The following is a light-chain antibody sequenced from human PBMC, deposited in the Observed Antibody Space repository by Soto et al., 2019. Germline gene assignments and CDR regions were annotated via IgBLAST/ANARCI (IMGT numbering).Light chain of an antibody. CDR1: QSVSSSY. Sequence: EIMLTQSPGTLSLSPGERATLSCRASQSVSSSYLAWYQQKPGQAPRLLIYGASSRATGIPDRFSGSGSGTDFTLTISRLEPEDFAVYYCQQYGSSPPTFGPGTKVDIK. CDR2: GAS. CDR3: QQYGSSPPT. J-gene: IGKJ3*01. V-gene: IGKV3-20*01.